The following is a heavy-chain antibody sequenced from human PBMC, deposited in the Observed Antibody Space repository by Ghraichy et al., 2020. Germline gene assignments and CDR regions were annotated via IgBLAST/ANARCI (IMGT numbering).Heavy chain of an antibody. CDR3: ARDKFACSSTSCYEEYYFDY. CDR2: IIPIFGTA. V-gene: IGHV1-69*13. J-gene: IGHJ4*02. D-gene: IGHD2-2*01. Sequence: SVKVSCKASGGTFSSYAISWVRQAPGQGLEWMGGIIPIFGTANYAQKFQGRVTITADESTSTAYMELSSLRSEDTAVYYCARDKFACSSTSCYEEYYFDYWGQGTLVTVSS. CDR1: GGTFSSYA.